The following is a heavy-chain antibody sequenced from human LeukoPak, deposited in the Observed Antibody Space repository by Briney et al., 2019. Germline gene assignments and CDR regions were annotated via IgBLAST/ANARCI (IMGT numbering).Heavy chain of an antibody. Sequence: GGSPRLSCAASGFTFSGSAMHWVRQASGKGLEWVGRIRSKANSYATAYAASVKGRFTISRDDSKNTAYLQMNSLKTEDTAVYYCTAYCSSTSCLDLIDYWGQGTLVTVSS. CDR1: GFTFSGSA. CDR3: TAYCSSTSCLDLIDY. CDR2: IRSKANSYAT. V-gene: IGHV3-73*01. D-gene: IGHD2-2*01. J-gene: IGHJ4*02.